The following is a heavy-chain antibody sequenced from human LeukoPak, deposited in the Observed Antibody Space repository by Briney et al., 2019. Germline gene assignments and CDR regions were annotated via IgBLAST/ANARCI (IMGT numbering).Heavy chain of an antibody. CDR2: ISSSGSTI. Sequence: GGSLRLSCAASGFIFSNCEMNWVRQAPGKGLEWVSYISSSGSTIYYADSVKGRFTISRDNAKNSLSLQMNSLRAEDKAVYDCARALEIVVVITIPGPYYFDYWGQGTLVTVSS. D-gene: IGHD3-22*01. V-gene: IGHV3-48*03. J-gene: IGHJ4*02. CDR3: ARALEIVVVITIPGPYYFDY. CDR1: GFIFSNCE.